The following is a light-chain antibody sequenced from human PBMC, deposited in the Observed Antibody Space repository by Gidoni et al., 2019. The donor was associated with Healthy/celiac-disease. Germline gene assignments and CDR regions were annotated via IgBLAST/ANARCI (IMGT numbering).Light chain of an antibody. CDR3: CSYAGSYTVV. J-gene: IGLJ2*01. Sequence: QSALTQPRSVSGSPGQSVTISCTGTSSDVGGYNYVSWYQQHPGQAPKLMIYDLSKRPSGVPDRFAGSKSGNTASLTISGLQAEDVADYYCCSYAGSYTVVFGGGTKLTVL. CDR2: DLS. V-gene: IGLV2-11*01. CDR1: SSDVGGYNY.